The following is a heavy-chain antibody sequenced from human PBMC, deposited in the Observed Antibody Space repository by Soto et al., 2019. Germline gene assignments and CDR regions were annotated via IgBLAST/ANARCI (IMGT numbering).Heavy chain of an antibody. CDR3: ARDRVSEVTMIPGDD. J-gene: IGHJ4*02. D-gene: IGHD3-22*01. Sequence: ASVKVSCKASGYTFSSYGVTLVRQAPVQVLELIVWIIAYNFGTNYLQKFQGRFTITTYTSAITFYIELMILTSDDTAMYYCARDRVSEVTMIPGDDWGQGTLVTVSS. CDR1: GYTFSSYG. CDR2: IIAYNFGT. V-gene: IGHV1-18*01.